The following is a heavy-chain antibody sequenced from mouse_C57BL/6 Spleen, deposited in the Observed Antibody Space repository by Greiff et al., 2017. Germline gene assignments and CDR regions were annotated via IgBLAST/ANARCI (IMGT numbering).Heavy chain of an antibody. D-gene: IGHD1-1*01. CDR2: IWSDGST. Sequence: VQLVESGPGLVAPSQSLSITCTVSGFSLTSYGVHWVRQPPGKGLEWLVVIWSDGSTTYNSALKSRLSISKDNSKSQVFLKMNSLQTDDTAMYYCARHGYYYGSTLYAMDYWGQGTSVTVSS. CDR1: GFSLTSYG. CDR3: ARHGYYYGSTLYAMDY. V-gene: IGHV2-6-1*01. J-gene: IGHJ4*01.